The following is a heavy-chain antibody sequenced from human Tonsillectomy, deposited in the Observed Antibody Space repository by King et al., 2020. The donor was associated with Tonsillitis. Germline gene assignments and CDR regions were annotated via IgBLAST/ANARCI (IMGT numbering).Heavy chain of an antibody. Sequence: VQLVESGGGVVQPGGSLRLSCAASGFTFSSYDMHWVRQAPGKGLEWVAFMRYDGSNKYYAASVKGRFTIFRDNSKNTLYMQRTSLRDEDTAVYYCASLSYYILTGYYSDFDYWGQGTRVTVSS. CDR1: GFTFSSYD. J-gene: IGHJ4*02. CDR2: MRYDGSNK. V-gene: IGHV3-30*02. D-gene: IGHD3-9*01. CDR3: ASLSYYILTGYYSDFDY.